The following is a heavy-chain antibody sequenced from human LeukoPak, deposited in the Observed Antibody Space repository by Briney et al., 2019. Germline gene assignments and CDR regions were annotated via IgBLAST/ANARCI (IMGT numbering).Heavy chain of an antibody. J-gene: IGHJ4*02. CDR3: ARDREAVVPAAMGALVDY. V-gene: IGHV1-2*02. CDR1: GDTFTGYY. CDR2: INPNSGGT. D-gene: IGHD2-2*01. Sequence: ASVKVSRKASGDTFTGYYMHWVRQAPGQGLEWMGWINPNSGGTNYAQKFQGRVTMTRDTSISTAYMELSRLRSDDTAVYYCARDREAVVPAAMGALVDYWGQGTLVTVSS.